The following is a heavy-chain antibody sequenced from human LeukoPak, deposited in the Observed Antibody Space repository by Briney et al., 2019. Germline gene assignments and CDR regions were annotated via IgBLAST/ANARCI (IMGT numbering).Heavy chain of an antibody. CDR3: ARETRIGVAGHYYFDY. CDR2: INHSGNT. Sequence: SETLSLTCAVYGGSFSGYYWSWIRQPPGKGLEWIGEINHSGNTNYNPSLKSRVTIPVDTSKNQFSLKLGSVTAADTAVYYCARETRIGVAGHYYFDYWGQGTLVTVSS. CDR1: GGSFSGYY. V-gene: IGHV4-34*01. J-gene: IGHJ4*02. D-gene: IGHD6-19*01.